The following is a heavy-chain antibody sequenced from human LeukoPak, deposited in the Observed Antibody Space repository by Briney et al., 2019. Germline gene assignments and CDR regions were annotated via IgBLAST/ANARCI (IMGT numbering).Heavy chain of an antibody. D-gene: IGHD3-22*01. CDR2: INPSGGST. J-gene: IGHJ4*02. CDR1: GYTFTSYY. V-gene: IGHV1-46*01. Sequence: ASVKVSCKASGYTFTSYYMHWVRQAPGQGLEWMGIINPSGGSTSYAQKFQGRVTMTTDTSTSTAYMELRSLRSDDTAVYYCARDTYDSSGSLDYWGQGTLVTVSS. CDR3: ARDTYDSSGSLDY.